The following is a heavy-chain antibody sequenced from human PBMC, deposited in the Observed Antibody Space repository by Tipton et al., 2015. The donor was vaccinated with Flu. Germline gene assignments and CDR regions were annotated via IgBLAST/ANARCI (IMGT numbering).Heavy chain of an antibody. V-gene: IGHV1-18*01. Sequence: QVQLVQSGAEVKKPGASVKVSCKASGYSFINFGISWVRQAPGRGLEWMGWISGYNGNRKYAQKFQDRVIMTTDTSTSTAYMEMSSLRSDDTAVYYCAKNNAHDFWSGARFDPWGQGTLVTVSS. CDR3: AKNNAHDFWSGARFDP. J-gene: IGHJ5*02. CDR2: ISGYNGNR. CDR1: GYSFINFG. D-gene: IGHD3-3*01.